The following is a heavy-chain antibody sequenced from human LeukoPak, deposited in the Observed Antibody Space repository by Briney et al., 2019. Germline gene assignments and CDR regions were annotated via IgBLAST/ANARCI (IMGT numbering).Heavy chain of an antibody. V-gene: IGHV3-30*04. CDR2: ISYDGSNK. Sequence: QSGGSLRLSCAASGFTFSSYAMHWVRQAPGKGLERVAVISYDGSNKYYADSVKGRFTISRDNSKNTLYLQMNSLRAEDTAVYYCARAPVPAALDHAPYYYYYYGMDVWGQGTTVTVSS. CDR1: GFTFSSYA. CDR3: ARAPVPAALDHAPYYYYYYGMDV. J-gene: IGHJ6*02. D-gene: IGHD2-2*01.